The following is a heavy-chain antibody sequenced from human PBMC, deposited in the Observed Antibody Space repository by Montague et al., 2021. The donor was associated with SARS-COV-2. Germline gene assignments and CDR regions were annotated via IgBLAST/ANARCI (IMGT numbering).Heavy chain of an antibody. CDR2: INHSGST. CDR3: AREVGRGYSGYEGEY. CDR1: GGSFSGYY. J-gene: IGHJ4*02. V-gene: IGHV4-34*01. Sequence: SETLSLTCAVYGGSFSGYYWSWIRQPPGKGLEWIGEINHSGSTNYIPSLKSRVTISVDTSKSQFSLKLSSVTAADTAVYYCAREVGRGYSGYEGEYWGQGTLVTVSS. D-gene: IGHD5-12*01.